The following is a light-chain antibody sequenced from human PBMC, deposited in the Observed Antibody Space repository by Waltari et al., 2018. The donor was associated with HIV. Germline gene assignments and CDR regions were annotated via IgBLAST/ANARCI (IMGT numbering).Light chain of an antibody. CDR1: SPTIGAGFV. V-gene: IGLV1-40*01. J-gene: IGLJ3*02. CDR3: QAYDSSLSAVM. Sequence: QSLLTQPPSVSGAPGQRVTMSCTGSSPTIGAGFVVHWYQQLPGTAPRLLIFGNRNRPSGVPDRFSGSKSGTSASLAITGLQAEDEADYYCQAYDSSLSAVMFGGGTKLTVL. CDR2: GNR.